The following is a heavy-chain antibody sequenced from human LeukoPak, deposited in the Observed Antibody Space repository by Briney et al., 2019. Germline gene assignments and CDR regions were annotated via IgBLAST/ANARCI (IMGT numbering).Heavy chain of an antibody. J-gene: IGHJ4*02. CDR1: GYSFTSYW. D-gene: IGHD4-17*01. CDR3: ARRTVTTSTIDY. V-gene: IGHV5-51*01. Sequence: GESLKISGKGSGYSFTSYWIGWVRQMPGKGLEWMGIIYPGDSDTRYSPSFQGQVSISADKSITTAYLQWTSLKASDNGMYYCARRTVTTSTIDYWGQGTLVTVSS. CDR2: IYPGDSDT.